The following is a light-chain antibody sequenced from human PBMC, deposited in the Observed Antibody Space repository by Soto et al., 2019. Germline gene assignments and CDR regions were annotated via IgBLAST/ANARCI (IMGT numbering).Light chain of an antibody. CDR1: QSLTNNY. CDR2: AAS. V-gene: IGKV3-20*01. Sequence: EIVLTQSPGTLSLSPGERATLSCRASQSLTNNYLAWYQQKPGQAPRLLIYAASSRATGIPDRFSGSGSETDFTLPISRLEPEDFAVYYCQQYGSSLPVTFGGGTNVEIK. J-gene: IGKJ4*01. CDR3: QQYGSSLPVT.